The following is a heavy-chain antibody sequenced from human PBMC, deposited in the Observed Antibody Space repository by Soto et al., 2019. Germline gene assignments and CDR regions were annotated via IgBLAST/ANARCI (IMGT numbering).Heavy chain of an antibody. CDR1: GGSISSYY. D-gene: IGHD2-2*01. Sequence: SETLSLTCTVSGGSISSYYWSWIRQPPGQGLEWIGYIYYSGSTNYNPSLKSRVTISVDTSKNQFSLKLSSVTAADTAVYYCASSCSSTSCYSRSRPDWAYWYFDLWGRGTLVTVSS. J-gene: IGHJ2*01. CDR3: ASSCSSTSCYSRSRPDWAYWYFDL. V-gene: IGHV4-59*01. CDR2: IYYSGST.